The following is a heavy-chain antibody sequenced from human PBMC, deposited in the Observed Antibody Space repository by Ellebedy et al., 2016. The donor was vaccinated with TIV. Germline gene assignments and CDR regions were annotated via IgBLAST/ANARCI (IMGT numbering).Heavy chain of an antibody. CDR3: ANLHPAAAGRGRGS. CDR2: ISTDGNTK. D-gene: IGHD6-25*01. CDR1: GFTFRSYV. J-gene: IGHJ4*02. V-gene: IGHV3-30*04. Sequence: PGGSLRLSCAASGFTFRSYVMHWVRQTPGKGLEWVAVISTDGNTKYYADSVKGRFTISRDNSRSTAYLQMDSLRRDDAAVYYCANLHPAAAGRGRGSWGQGTLVTVSS.